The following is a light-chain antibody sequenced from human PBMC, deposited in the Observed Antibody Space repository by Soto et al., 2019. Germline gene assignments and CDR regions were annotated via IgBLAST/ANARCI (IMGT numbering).Light chain of an antibody. CDR2: LGS. CDR3: LRALHSAFT. Sequence: DIVMTQSPLSLPVTPGETASISCRTSQSLLFGGYNYLDWYVQKPGQSRQLLVYLGSNRASGIPDRFSGSGSAINFTRMISTVEAEDFGVYYCLRALHSAFTCGPRLIVDI. J-gene: IGKJ3*01. V-gene: IGKV2-28*01. CDR1: QSLLFGGYNY.